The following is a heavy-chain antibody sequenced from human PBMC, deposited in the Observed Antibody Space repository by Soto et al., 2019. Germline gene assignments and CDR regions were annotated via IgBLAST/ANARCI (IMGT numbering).Heavy chain of an antibody. J-gene: IGHJ4*02. CDR2: INTDGSAT. D-gene: IGHD5-12*01. Sequence: EIQLVESGGGLVQPGGSLRLSCAASGFTLSSYWMHWVRQVPGQGLVWVSRINTDGSATNYADSVKGRFTMSRDNARNTMYLQMNSLRAEDTVVYYCVRGYSDYWGQGTLVTVSS. CDR3: VRGYSDY. CDR1: GFTLSSYW. V-gene: IGHV3-74*01.